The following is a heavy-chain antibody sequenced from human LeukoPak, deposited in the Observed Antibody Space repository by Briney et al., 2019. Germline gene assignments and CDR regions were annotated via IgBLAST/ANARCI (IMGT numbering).Heavy chain of an antibody. CDR3: ARDPLGIAARRGY. CDR2: INPNSGGT. D-gene: IGHD6-6*01. CDR1: GYTFTGYY. V-gene: IGHV1-2*02. Sequence: ASVKVSCTASGYTFTGYYMHWVRQAPGQGLEWMGWINPNSGGTNYAQKFQGRVTMTRDTSISTAYMELSRLRSDDTAVYYCARDPLGIAARRGYWGQGTLVTASS. J-gene: IGHJ4*02.